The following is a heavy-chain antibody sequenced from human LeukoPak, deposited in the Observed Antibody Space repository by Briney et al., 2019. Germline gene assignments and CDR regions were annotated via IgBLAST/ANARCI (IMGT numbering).Heavy chain of an antibody. Sequence: PSETLSLTCAVYGGSFSGYYWRWIRQPPGKWLEWIGEINHSGSTNYNPSLKSRVTISVDTSKNQFSLKLSSVTAADTAVYYCASGFLEWLSTDAFDIWGQGTMVTVSS. CDR2: INHSGST. CDR3: ASGFLEWLSTDAFDI. D-gene: IGHD3-3*01. J-gene: IGHJ3*02. V-gene: IGHV4-34*01. CDR1: GGSFSGYY.